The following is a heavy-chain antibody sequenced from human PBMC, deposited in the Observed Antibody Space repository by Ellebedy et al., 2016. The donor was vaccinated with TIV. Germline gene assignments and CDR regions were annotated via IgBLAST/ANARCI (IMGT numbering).Heavy chain of an antibody. D-gene: IGHD5-18*01. CDR2: ISYDGSNT. CDR1: GFIFSSFV. J-gene: IGHJ3*02. V-gene: IGHV3-30*18. Sequence: GGSLRLSCAASGFIFSSFVMHWVRQAPGTGLEWVAVISYDGSNTYYADSVQGRFTISRDNSKNTLDLQMNSLRAEDTAVYFCAKSYGDSAMLIWAFDIWGQGTMVTVSS. CDR3: AKSYGDSAMLIWAFDI.